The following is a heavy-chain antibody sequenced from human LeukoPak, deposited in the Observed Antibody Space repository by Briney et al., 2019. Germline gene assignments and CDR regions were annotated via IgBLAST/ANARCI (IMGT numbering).Heavy chain of an antibody. J-gene: IGHJ4*02. V-gene: IGHV3-48*02. Sequence: GGSLRLSCAASGFTFSTYTMNWVRQAPGKGLEWVSYISSSSKTIYYADSVKGRFTISRDNAKKSLDLQMNSLRDEDTAVYYCARDHRSGSGSGTQANDYWGQGTLVTVSS. D-gene: IGHD3-10*01. CDR2: ISSSSKTI. CDR3: ARDHRSGSGSGTQANDY. CDR1: GFTFSTYT.